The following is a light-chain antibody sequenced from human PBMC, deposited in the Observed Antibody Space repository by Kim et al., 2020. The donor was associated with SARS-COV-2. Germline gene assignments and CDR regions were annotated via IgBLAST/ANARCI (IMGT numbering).Light chain of an antibody. CDR1: SSDVGGYNY. J-gene: IGLJ3*02. CDR3: SSYTSSSTLWV. CDR2: DVS. V-gene: IGLV2-14*01. Sequence: QSALTQPASVSGPPGQSITISCTGTSSDVGGYNYVSWYQQHPGKAPKLMIYDVSKRPSGVSNRFSGSKSGNTASLTISGLQAEDEADYYCSSYTSSSTLWVFGGGTKL.